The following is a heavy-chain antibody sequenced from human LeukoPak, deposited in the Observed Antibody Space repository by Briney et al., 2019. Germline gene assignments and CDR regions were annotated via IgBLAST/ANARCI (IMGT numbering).Heavy chain of an antibody. CDR3: ARGPVLGYSYGFYFDY. CDR1: GGSFSGYY. D-gene: IGHD5-18*01. J-gene: IGHJ4*02. CDR2: INHSGST. Sequence: SETLSLTCAVYGGSFSGYYWSWIRQPPGKGLEWIGEINHSGSTNYNPSLKSRVTISVDTSKNQFSLKLSSVTAADTAVYYCARGPVLGYSYGFYFDYWDQGTLVTVSS. V-gene: IGHV4-34*01.